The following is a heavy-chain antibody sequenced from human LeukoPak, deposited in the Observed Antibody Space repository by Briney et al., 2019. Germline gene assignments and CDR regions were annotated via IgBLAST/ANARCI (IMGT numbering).Heavy chain of an antibody. D-gene: IGHD1-26*01. J-gene: IGHJ4*02. V-gene: IGHV4-38-2*02. Sequence: PSETLSLTCAVSGYSISSGYYWGWIRQPPGKGLEWIGSIYHSGSTCYNPSLKSRVTISVDTSKNQFSLKLSSVTAADTAVYYCARDWGLGSHLYYFDYWGQGTLVTVSS. CDR2: IYHSGST. CDR3: ARDWGLGSHLYYFDY. CDR1: GYSISSGYY.